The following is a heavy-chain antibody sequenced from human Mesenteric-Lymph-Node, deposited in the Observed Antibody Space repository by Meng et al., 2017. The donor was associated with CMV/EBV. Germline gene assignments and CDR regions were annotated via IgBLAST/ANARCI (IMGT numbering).Heavy chain of an antibody. V-gene: IGHV1-69*05. CDR1: GGTFSSSA. CDR2: IIPIFGTS. D-gene: IGHD1-26*01. CDR3: ARESGSYYRRYFDY. J-gene: IGHJ4*02. Sequence: SGGTFSSSAITWVRQAPGQGLEWLGGIIPIFGTSNYAQMFQGRVTISTDESTSTAYMELSSLRSEDTAVYYCARESGSYYRRYFDYWGQGTLVTVSS.